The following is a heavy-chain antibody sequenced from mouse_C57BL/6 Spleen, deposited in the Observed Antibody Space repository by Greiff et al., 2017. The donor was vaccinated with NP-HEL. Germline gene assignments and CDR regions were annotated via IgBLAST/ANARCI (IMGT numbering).Heavy chain of an antibody. D-gene: IGHD3-3*01. CDR3: ARRTGRYFDY. J-gene: IGHJ2*01. Sequence: VKLQQPGAELVMPGASVKLSCKASGYTFTSYWMHWVKQRPGQGLEWIGEIDPSDSYTNYNQKFKGKSTLTVDKSSSTAYMQRSSLTSEDSAVYYCARRTGRYFDYWGQGTTLTVSS. CDR1: GYTFTSYW. CDR2: IDPSDSYT. V-gene: IGHV1-69*01.